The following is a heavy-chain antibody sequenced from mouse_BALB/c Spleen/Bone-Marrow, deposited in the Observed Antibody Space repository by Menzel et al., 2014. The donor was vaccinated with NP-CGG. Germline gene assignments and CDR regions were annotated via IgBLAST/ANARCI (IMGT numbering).Heavy chain of an antibody. D-gene: IGHD2-1*01. V-gene: IGHV1-67*01. CDR2: ISTYSGNT. Sequence: VQLQQSGPELVRPGVSVKISCKGSGYTFTDYAMHWVKQSHAKSLEWMGVISTYSGNTNYNQKFKGKATMTVDKSSSTAYMELARLTSEDSAIYYCASPIYYGNYEGFAYWGQGTLVTVSA. CDR1: GYTFTDYA. J-gene: IGHJ3*01. CDR3: ASPIYYGNYEGFAY.